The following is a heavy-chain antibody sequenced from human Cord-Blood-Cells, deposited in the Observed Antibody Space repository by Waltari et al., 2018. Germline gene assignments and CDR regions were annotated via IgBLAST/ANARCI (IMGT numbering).Heavy chain of an antibody. Sequence: QVQLQESGPGLVKPSQTLSLTCTVSGGSISRGGYYWSWIRQHPGKGLEWIGYIYYSGSTYCNPSLKSRVTISVDTSKNQFSLKLSSVTAADTAVYYCARSSRWYYFDYWGQGTLVTVSS. D-gene: IGHD6-13*01. J-gene: IGHJ4*02. CDR2: IYYSGST. CDR1: GGSISRGGYY. CDR3: ARSSRWYYFDY. V-gene: IGHV4-31*03.